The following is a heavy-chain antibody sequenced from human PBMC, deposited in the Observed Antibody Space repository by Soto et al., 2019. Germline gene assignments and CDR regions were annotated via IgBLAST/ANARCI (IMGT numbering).Heavy chain of an antibody. D-gene: IGHD1-26*01. J-gene: IGHJ6*01. Sequence: PETLPHTCSVSSASPSTYYCPSIRQSAGKGLEWIGYMYYRGSPNYNPSLKIRVTITIDTAKNQFSLKLRSVTSADTAVYFCAKDGGMGGRFSPCGQRTLVPGSSGM. CDR1: SASPSTYY. CDR3: AKDGGMGGRFSPCGQRTLVPGSSGM. CDR2: MYYRGSP. V-gene: IGHV4-59*01.